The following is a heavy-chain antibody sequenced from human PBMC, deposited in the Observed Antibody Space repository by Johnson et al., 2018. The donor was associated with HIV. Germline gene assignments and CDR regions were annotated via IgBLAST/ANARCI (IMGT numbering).Heavy chain of an antibody. J-gene: IGHJ3*02. V-gene: IGHV3-33*06. CDR3: AKGQVARGAFDI. Sequence: QVQLVESGGGVVQPGTSLRLSCVASGFTFNSYAMHWVRQAPGKGLEWLSVIWYDGSNEYYADSVKGRFTISRDNSKNTLYLHMSSLRLEDTVVYYCAKGQVARGAFDIWGQGTTVTVSS. CDR2: IWYDGSNE. CDR1: GFTFNSYA.